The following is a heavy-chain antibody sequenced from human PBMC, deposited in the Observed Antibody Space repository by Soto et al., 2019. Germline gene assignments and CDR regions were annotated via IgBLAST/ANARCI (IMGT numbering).Heavy chain of an antibody. CDR2: INHSGST. Sequence: PSETLSLTCAVYGGSFSGYYWSWIRQPPGKGLEWIGEINHSGSTNYNPSLKSRVTISVDTSKNQFSLKLSSVTAADTAVYYCARDLANSSPYYFDYWGQGTLVTVSS. CDR1: GGSFSGYY. D-gene: IGHD4-4*01. CDR3: ARDLANSSPYYFDY. V-gene: IGHV4-34*01. J-gene: IGHJ4*02.